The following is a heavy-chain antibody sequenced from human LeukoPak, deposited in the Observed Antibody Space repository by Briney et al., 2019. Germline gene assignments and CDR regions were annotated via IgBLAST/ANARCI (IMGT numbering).Heavy chain of an antibody. CDR1: GFTFRSYG. V-gene: IGHV3-30*02. CDR2: IRNDGSNK. CDR3: AKGSVVAATRGYFDY. J-gene: IGHJ4*02. D-gene: IGHD2-15*01. Sequence: KPGGSLRLSCVASGFTFRSYGMHWVRQAPGKGLEWVAFIRNDGSNKYYADSVKGRFTISRDNSKNALYVEMNSLRAEDTALYYCAKGSVVAATRGYFDYWGQGTLVTVSS.